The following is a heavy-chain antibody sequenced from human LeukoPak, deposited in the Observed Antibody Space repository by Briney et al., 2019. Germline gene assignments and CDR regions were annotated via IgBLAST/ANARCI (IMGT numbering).Heavy chain of an antibody. CDR3: ARDLSGGGLDY. Sequence: GGSLRLSCAASGFTFSASVMHWVRQAPGKGLECVSVISSNGGSTSYANSVKGRFTISRDNSKNTLYLQMGSLRAEDMAVYYCARDLSGGGLDYWGQGTLVTVSS. CDR2: ISSNGGST. V-gene: IGHV3-64*01. D-gene: IGHD3-10*01. CDR1: GFTFSASV. J-gene: IGHJ4*02.